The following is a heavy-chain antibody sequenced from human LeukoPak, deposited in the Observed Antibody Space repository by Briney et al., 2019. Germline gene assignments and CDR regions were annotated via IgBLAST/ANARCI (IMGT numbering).Heavy chain of an antibody. CDR3: ARARRSGWARERHAFDI. V-gene: IGHV1-46*01. D-gene: IGHD6-19*01. CDR1: GYTFTSYY. CDR2: INPSGGST. Sequence: ASVKVSCKASGYTFTSYYMHWVRQAPGQGLEWMGIINPSGGSTSYAQKFQGRVTMTRDASTSTVYMELSSLRSEDTAVYYCARARRSGWARERHAFDIWGQGTMVAVSS. J-gene: IGHJ3*02.